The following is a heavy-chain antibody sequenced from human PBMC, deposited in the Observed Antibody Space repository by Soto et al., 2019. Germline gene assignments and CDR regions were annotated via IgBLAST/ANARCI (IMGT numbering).Heavy chain of an antibody. Sequence: QVQLVQSGAEVKKPGSSVKVSCKASGGTFSSYAISWVRQAPGQGLEWMGGIIPIFGTANYAQKFQGRVTITADKSTSTACMEQSSLRSEDTAVYYCARGYYYDSIGYTRYGMDVWGQGTTVTVS. CDR1: GGTFSSYA. D-gene: IGHD3-22*01. V-gene: IGHV1-69*06. CDR2: IIPIFGTA. CDR3: ARGYYYDSIGYTRYGMDV. J-gene: IGHJ6*02.